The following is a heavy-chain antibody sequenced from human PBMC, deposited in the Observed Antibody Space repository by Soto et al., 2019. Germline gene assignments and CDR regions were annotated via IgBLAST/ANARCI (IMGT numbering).Heavy chain of an antibody. CDR3: ARHQAYDILTGYYLGGYYFDY. CDR2: IYYSGST. J-gene: IGHJ4*02. D-gene: IGHD3-9*01. CDR1: GGSISSSSYY. V-gene: IGHV4-39*01. Sequence: QLQLQESGPGLVKPSETLSLTCTVSGGSISSSSYYWGWIRQPPGKGLEWIGSIYYSGSTYYNPSLKSRVTISVDTSKNQFSLKLSSVTAADTAVYYCARHQAYDILTGYYLGGYYFDYWGQGTLVTVSS.